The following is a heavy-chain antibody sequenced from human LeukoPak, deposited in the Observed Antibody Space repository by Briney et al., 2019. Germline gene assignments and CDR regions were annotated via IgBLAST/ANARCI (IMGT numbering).Heavy chain of an antibody. J-gene: IGHJ4*02. CDR2: ISYDGSNK. Sequence: GGSLRLSCAASGFTFSSYAMHWVRQAPGKGLEWVAVISYDGSNKYYADSVKGRFTISRDNSKDTLYLQMNSLRAEDTAVYYCARDLWFGELLYYFDYWGQGTLVTISS. CDR3: ARDLWFGELLYYFDY. V-gene: IGHV3-30*04. D-gene: IGHD3-10*01. CDR1: GFTFSSYA.